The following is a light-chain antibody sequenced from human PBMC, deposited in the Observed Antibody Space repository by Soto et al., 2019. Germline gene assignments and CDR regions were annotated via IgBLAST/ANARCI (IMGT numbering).Light chain of an antibody. CDR1: QSIRNW. V-gene: IGKV1-5*03. Sequence: IGMTQSPDSLYASVVAIVFIXXRASQSIRNWLAWYQQKPGKAPKLLIYMASSLESGVPSRFSGTGSGTEFTLTISSLQPDNFATYSCQQYKNHLRTCGQGT. J-gene: IGKJ1*01. CDR3: QQYKNHLRT. CDR2: MAS.